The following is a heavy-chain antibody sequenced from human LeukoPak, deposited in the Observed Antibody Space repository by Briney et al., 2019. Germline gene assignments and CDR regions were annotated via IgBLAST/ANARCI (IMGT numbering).Heavy chain of an antibody. CDR3: TRGPGAISKEAFDI. V-gene: IGHV4-34*01. CDR1: GGSFSGYY. D-gene: IGHD3-3*01. CDR2: INHSGST. J-gene: IGHJ3*02. Sequence: SETLSLTCAVYGGSFSGYYWSWIRQPPGKGLEWIGEINHSGSTNYNPSLMSRVTISVDTSKNQFSLKLSSVTAADTAIYYCTRGPGAISKEAFDIWGRGTMVTVSS.